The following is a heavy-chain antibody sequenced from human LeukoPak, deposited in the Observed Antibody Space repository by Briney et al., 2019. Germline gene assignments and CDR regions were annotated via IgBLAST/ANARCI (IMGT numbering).Heavy chain of an antibody. V-gene: IGHV4-59*01. CDR2: IYYSGST. J-gene: IGHJ6*02. CDR3: ARDQGYGMDV. CDR1: GGSISSYY. Sequence: SETLSLTCTVSGGSISSYYWSWIRQPPGKGLEWIGYIYYSGSTNYHPSLKSRVTISVDTSKNQFSLNLSSVTAADTAVYYCARDQGYGMDVWGQGTTVTVSS.